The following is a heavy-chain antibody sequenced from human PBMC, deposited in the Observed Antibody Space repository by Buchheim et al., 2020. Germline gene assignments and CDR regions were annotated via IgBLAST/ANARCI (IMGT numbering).Heavy chain of an antibody. J-gene: IGHJ6*02. CDR1: GFTFSSYW. CDR2: INSDGSST. Sequence: EVQLVESGGGLVQPGGSLRLSCAASGFTFSSYWMHWVRQAPGKGLVWVSRINSDGSSTSYADYVKGRFTISRDKAKNTLYLQMNSLRAEDTAVYYCARENYDFWSGYLYYYYYGMDVWGQGTT. D-gene: IGHD3-3*01. CDR3: ARENYDFWSGYLYYYYYGMDV. V-gene: IGHV3-74*01.